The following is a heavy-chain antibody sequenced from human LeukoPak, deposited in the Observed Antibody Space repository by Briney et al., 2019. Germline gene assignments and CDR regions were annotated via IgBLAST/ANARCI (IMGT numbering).Heavy chain of an antibody. Sequence: PSETLSLTCTVAGVSITDFHWSWLRQSPGKGLEWIGWITNSGDANYNPSLESRLAISGDTSKSQLSLIVTSVTDADTAVYYCARLVEHAAYFHHWGQGVLVTVSS. V-gene: IGHV4-4*08. CDR2: ITNSGDA. CDR1: GVSITDFH. D-gene: IGHD6-6*01. J-gene: IGHJ4*02. CDR3: ARLVEHAAYFHH.